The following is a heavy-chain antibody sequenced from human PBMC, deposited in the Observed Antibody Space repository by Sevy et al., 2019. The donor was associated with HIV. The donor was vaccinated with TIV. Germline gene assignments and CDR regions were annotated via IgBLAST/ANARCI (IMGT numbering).Heavy chain of an antibody. CDR1: GFTFSSYG. Sequence: GGSLRLSCAASGFTFSSYGMHWVRQAPGKGLEWVAVIWYDGSNKYYADSVKGRFTISRDNSKNTLYLQMNSLRAEDTAVYYCARARVRYSSSLYYFDYWGQGTLVTVSS. J-gene: IGHJ4*02. D-gene: IGHD6-6*01. V-gene: IGHV3-33*01. CDR2: IWYDGSNK. CDR3: ARARVRYSSSLYYFDY.